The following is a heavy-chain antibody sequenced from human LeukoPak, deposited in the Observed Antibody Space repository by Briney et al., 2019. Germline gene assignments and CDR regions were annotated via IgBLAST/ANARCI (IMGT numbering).Heavy chain of an antibody. Sequence: PSETLSLTCTVSGGSVSSGSYYWSWIRQPPGKGLEWIGSIHYSGTTYYNPSLKSRVTIFVDTSKNQFSLKLSSVTAADTAVYYCARRPLGNNWFDPWGQGTLVTVSS. CDR2: IHYSGTT. CDR3: ARRPLGNNWFDP. V-gene: IGHV4-39*01. J-gene: IGHJ5*02. CDR1: GGSVSSGSYY. D-gene: IGHD2/OR15-2a*01.